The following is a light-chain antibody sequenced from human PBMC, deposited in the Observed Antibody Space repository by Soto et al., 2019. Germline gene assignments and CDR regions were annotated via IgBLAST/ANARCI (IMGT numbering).Light chain of an antibody. CDR1: SSDVGGYKY. CDR2: DVN. J-gene: IGLJ3*02. V-gene: IGLV2-11*01. CDR3: YSYGGSNNWV. Sequence: QSVLTQPRSVSGSPGQSVTISCTGTSSDVGGYKYVSWYQQYPGKAPKLMIYDVNKRPSGAPDRFSGSKSGYTASLTISGLQAEDEADYYCYSYGGSNNWVFGGGTQLTVL.